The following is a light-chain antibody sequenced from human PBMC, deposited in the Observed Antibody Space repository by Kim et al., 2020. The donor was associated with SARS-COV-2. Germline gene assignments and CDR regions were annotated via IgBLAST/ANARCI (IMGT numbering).Light chain of an antibody. V-gene: IGKV3-15*01. Sequence: EVVMTQSPATLSVSPGERAALSCRASQSVNTKLAWYQQKPGQAPRLLIYGASIRATGIPDTFSGSGSGTEFTLTISSLQSEDFALYYCQQYNDWPLTFGGGTKVDIK. CDR2: GAS. CDR3: QQYNDWPLT. J-gene: IGKJ4*01. CDR1: QSVNTK.